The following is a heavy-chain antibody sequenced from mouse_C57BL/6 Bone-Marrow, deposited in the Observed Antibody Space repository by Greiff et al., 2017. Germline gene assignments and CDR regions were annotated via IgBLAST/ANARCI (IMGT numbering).Heavy chain of an antibody. J-gene: IGHJ3*01. V-gene: IGHV1-61*01. CDR3: ARGDGNSFAY. Sequence: VQLQQPGAELVRPGSSVKLSCKASGYTFTSYWMDWVKQRPGQGLEWIGNIYPSDSETHYNQKFKDKATLTVDKSSSTAYMQLSSLTSEDSAVYYCARGDGNSFAYWGQGTLVTVSA. CDR2: IYPSDSET. D-gene: IGHD2-1*01. CDR1: GYTFTSYW.